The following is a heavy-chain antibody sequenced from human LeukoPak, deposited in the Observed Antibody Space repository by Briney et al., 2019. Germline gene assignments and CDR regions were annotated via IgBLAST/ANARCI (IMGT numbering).Heavy chain of an antibody. J-gene: IGHJ4*02. Sequence: SETLSLTCTVSGGSISSYYWSWIRQPAGKGLEWIGRMYTSGETNYNPTLKSRVTISLDTSKNQFSLRLGSVTAADTAVYYCARGARAGYNLEPFDNWGQGTLVTVSS. V-gene: IGHV4-4*07. CDR3: ARGARAGYNLEPFDN. CDR2: MYTSGET. D-gene: IGHD5-24*01. CDR1: GGSISSYY.